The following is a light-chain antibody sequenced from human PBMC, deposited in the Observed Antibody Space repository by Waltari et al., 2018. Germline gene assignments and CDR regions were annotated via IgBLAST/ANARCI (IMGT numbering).Light chain of an antibody. CDR3: QQTYSSPLT. CDR1: TSISSY. CDR2: GAS. J-gene: IGKJ3*01. V-gene: IGKV1-39*01. Sequence: DIQMTQSPSSLSASVGDRVTIPCRASTSISSYLNWYQQKPGKAPKLLIYGASSLRGGAPSRFSGSRSGTDFTLTISSLQPEDFASYYCQQTYSSPLTFGPGTKLDIK.